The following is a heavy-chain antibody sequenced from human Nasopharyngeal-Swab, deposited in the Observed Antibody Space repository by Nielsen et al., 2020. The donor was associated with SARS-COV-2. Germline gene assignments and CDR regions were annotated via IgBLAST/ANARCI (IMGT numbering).Heavy chain of an antibody. CDR3: ARHKYYYYYCMDV. J-gene: IGHJ6*02. CDR2: IYPGDSDT. Sequence: GESLKISCQGSGYSFTSYWTGWVRQMPGKGLEWMGIIYPGDSDTRYSPSFQGQVTISADKSITTDYLQWSSLKASDTAMYYCARHKYYYYYCMDVWGQGTTVTVSS. CDR1: GYSFTSYW. V-gene: IGHV5-51*01.